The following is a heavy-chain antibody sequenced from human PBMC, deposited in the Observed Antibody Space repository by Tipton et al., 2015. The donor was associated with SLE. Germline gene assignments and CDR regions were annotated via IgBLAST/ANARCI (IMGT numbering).Heavy chain of an antibody. CDR3: AKIPVMEWSLGYFDL. D-gene: IGHD3-3*01. CDR1: GFTFSSYA. J-gene: IGHJ4*02. Sequence: GSLRLSCVASGFTFSSYAMSWVRQAPGKGLEWVSAISGSGGSTYYADSVKGRFTISRDNSKNTLLLKMNSLRAEDTAVYYCAKIPVMEWSLGYFDLWGQGALVTVSS. CDR2: ISGSGGST. V-gene: IGHV3-23*01.